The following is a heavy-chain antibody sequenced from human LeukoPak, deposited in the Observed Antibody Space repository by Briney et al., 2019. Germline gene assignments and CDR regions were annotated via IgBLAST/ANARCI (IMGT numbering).Heavy chain of an antibody. Sequence: GGPLRLSCAASGFTFDDYAMHWVRQAPGKGLEWVSGISWNSGSIGYADSVKGRFTISRDNAKNSLYLQMNSLRAEDMALYYCAKARVGYYGSGSYLSLDAFDIWGQGTMVTVSS. CDR1: GFTFDDYA. CDR3: AKARVGYYGSGSYLSLDAFDI. CDR2: ISWNSGSI. V-gene: IGHV3-9*03. J-gene: IGHJ3*02. D-gene: IGHD3-10*01.